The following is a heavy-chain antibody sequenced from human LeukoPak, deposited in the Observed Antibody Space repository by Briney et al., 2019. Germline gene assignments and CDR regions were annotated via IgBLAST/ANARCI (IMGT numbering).Heavy chain of an antibody. D-gene: IGHD3-3*01. CDR1: GFTFSGSA. CDR3: TSNDFWSGSYYMDV. Sequence: PGGSLRLSCAASGFTFSGSAMPWGRQASGKGLEWVGRIRSKANSYATAYAAWVKGRVTISRDDSKNTAYLQMNSLKTEDTAVYYCTSNDFWSGSYYMDVWGKGTTVTVSS. CDR2: IRSKANSYAT. V-gene: IGHV3-73*01. J-gene: IGHJ6*03.